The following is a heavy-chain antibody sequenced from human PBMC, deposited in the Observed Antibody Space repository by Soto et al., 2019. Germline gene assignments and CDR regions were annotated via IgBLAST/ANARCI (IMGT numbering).Heavy chain of an antibody. J-gene: IGHJ4*02. CDR2: ISAGGDTT. Sequence: EVQVLESGGGLVQPGGSLRLSCTASGFTFSTYAMSWVRQAPGEGLEWVSSISAGGDTTYYADSAKGRFTISRDNSKNTLWLQMNSMRAEDTALFYCAKGRLAYSSSPFDYWGQGTLVTVSS. CDR3: AKGRLAYSSSPFDY. CDR1: GFTFSTYA. V-gene: IGHV3-23*01. D-gene: IGHD6-6*01.